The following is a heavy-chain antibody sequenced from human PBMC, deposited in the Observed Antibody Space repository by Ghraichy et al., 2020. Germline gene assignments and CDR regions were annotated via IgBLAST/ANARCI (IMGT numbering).Heavy chain of an antibody. CDR2: ISGSGGST. CDR3: AKDLRYYYGSGSYYNIRAFDI. D-gene: IGHD3-10*01. V-gene: IGHV3-23*01. Sequence: GGSLRLSCAASGFTFSSYAMSWVRQAPGKGLEWVSAISGSGGSTYYVDSVKGRFTISRDNSKNTLYLQMNSLRAEDTAVYYCAKDLRYYYGSGSYYNIRAFDIWGQGTMVTVSS. CDR1: GFTFSSYA. J-gene: IGHJ3*02.